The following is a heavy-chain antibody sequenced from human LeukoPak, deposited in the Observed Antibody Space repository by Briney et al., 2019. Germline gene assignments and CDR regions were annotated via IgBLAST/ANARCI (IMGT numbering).Heavy chain of an antibody. CDR2: ISPGGSST. J-gene: IGHJ2*01. V-gene: IGHV3-23*01. D-gene: IGHD4-17*01. CDR1: GFSFSNYA. Sequence: PGGSLRLSCAASGFSFSNYAMTWVRQAPGKGLEWVSSISPGGSSTYYADSVKGRLTISRDNSKSTLYLQMNSLSAEDTAVYYCAKRGDYGEYWYFDLWGRGTLVTVSS. CDR3: AKRGDYGEYWYFDL.